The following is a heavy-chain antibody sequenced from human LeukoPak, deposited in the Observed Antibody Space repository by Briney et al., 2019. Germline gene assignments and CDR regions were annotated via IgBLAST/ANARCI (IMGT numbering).Heavy chain of an antibody. Sequence: PSETLSLTCTVSGGSISSSSYYWGWIRQPPGKGLEWIGSIYYSGSTNYNPSLKSRVTISVDKSKNQFSLKLSSVTAADTAVYYCAREVYDILTGYLPRVYYYYMDVWGKGTTVTVSS. CDR2: IYYSGST. J-gene: IGHJ6*03. CDR1: GGSISSSSYY. V-gene: IGHV4-39*07. CDR3: AREVYDILTGYLPRVYYYYMDV. D-gene: IGHD3-9*01.